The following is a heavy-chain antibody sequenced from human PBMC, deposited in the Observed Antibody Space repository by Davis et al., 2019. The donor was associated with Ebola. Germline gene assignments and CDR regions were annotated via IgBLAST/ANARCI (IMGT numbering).Heavy chain of an antibody. V-gene: IGHV4-59*01. D-gene: IGHD2-15*01. J-gene: IGHJ3*02. CDR1: GDSISSYY. CDR2: LYNSGDT. CDR3: ARGVRCSGGSCYSPRAAFEI. Sequence: MPSETLSLTRTVSGDSISSYYWNWIRQPPGKGLEWIGCLYNSGDTNYNPSLKSRVTISVDMSKNQFSLKLSSVTAADTAMYYCARGVRCSGGSCYSPRAAFEIWGQGTMVTVSS.